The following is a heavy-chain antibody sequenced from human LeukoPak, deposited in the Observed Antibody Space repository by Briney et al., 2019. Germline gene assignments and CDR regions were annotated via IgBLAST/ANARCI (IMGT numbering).Heavy chain of an antibody. J-gene: IGHJ6*03. D-gene: IGHD2-2*01. V-gene: IGHV1-69*05. CDR2: ILPIFGTA. CDR1: GGTFSRYA. CDR3: ARGIPGYCSSTSCYSPRYYYYMDV. Sequence: GASVKVSCKASGGTFSRYAISWVGQAAGQEGEWMGGILPIFGTANYAQKLQGGVTINTDESTSTAYMELSSLRSEDTAVYYCARGIPGYCSSTSCYSPRYYYYMDVWGKGTTVTVSS.